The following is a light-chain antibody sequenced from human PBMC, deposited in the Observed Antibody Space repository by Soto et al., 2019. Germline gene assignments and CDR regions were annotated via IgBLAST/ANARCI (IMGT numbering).Light chain of an antibody. CDR2: YAS. J-gene: IGKJ5*01. Sequence: EIMMTQSPATLSVSPGESATLSCRASQSVSNNLAWYQHKPGQAPRLLIYYASTRATGIPARFSGSGSGTEFTLTISSLQSDDFSLYYCQQYNDWPPITFGQGTRLEIK. V-gene: IGKV3-15*01. CDR1: QSVSNN. CDR3: QQYNDWPPIT.